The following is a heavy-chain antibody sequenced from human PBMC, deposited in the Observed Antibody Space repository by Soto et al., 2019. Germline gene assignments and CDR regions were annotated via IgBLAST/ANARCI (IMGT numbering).Heavy chain of an antibody. CDR3: STDDLGRDSGGYPPFDY. Sequence: EVQLAESGGALVKPGEALRLSCAASGFIFRNAWMNWVRQAPGKGLEWVGRIKTKIDGGTTDYAGAVKGRFNISRDDSKNTLFLQMSSLKTEDTAVYYCSTDDLGRDSGGYPPFDYWGQGSLVTVSS. CDR1: GFIFRNAW. V-gene: IGHV3-15*07. J-gene: IGHJ4*02. D-gene: IGHD3-22*01. CDR2: IKTKIDGGTT.